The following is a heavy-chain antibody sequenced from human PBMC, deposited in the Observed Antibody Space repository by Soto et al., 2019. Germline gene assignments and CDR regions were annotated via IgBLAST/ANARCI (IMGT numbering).Heavy chain of an antibody. CDR2: IYHSGST. D-gene: IGHD3-10*01. Sequence: PSETLSLTCAVSGGSISSSNWWSWVRQPAGKGLEWIGEIYHSGSTNYNPSLKSRVTISVDKSKNQFSLKLSSVTAADTAVYYCARDYMVRGVMRWFDPWGQGTLVTVSS. CDR1: GGSISSSNW. J-gene: IGHJ5*02. V-gene: IGHV4-4*02. CDR3: ARDYMVRGVMRWFDP.